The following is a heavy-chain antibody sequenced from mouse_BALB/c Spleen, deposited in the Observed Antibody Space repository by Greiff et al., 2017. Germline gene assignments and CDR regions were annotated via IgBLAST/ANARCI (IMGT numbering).Heavy chain of an antibody. CDR1: GYTFTSYW. V-gene: IGHV1-69*02. Sequence: QVQLQQPGAELVRPGASVKLSCKASGYTFTSYWINWVKQRPGQGLEWIGNIYPSDSYTNYNQKFKDKATLTVDKSSSTAYMQLSSPTSEDSAVYYCARADYYYGSSAAGRPDYWGQGTTLTVSS. D-gene: IGHD1-1*01. CDR2: IYPSDSYT. J-gene: IGHJ2*01. CDR3: ARADYYYGSSAAGRPDY.